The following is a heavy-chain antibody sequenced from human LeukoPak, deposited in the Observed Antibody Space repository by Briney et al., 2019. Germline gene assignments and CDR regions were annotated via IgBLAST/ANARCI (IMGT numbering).Heavy chain of an antibody. V-gene: IGHV3-64*02. CDR3: ARGRACSSASCYLDY. D-gene: IGHD2-2*01. CDR1: GFTFSSYT. CDR2: ISSNGGST. Sequence: PGGSLRLSCAASGFTFSSYTMHWVRQAPGKGLEYVSAISSNGGSTYYADSVKGRFTISRDNSKNTLYLQMGSLRAEDMAVYYCARGRACSSASCYLDYRGQGTLVTVSS. J-gene: IGHJ4*02.